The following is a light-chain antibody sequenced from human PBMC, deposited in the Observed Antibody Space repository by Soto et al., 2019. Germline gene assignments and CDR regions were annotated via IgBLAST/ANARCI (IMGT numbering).Light chain of an antibody. CDR2: AAS. Sequence: DIQMTQSPSSLSASVGDRVTITCRASQSISSYLNWYQQKPGKAPSLLIYAASSLQSGVPSRFSGSGSGTDFTLTISSLQPEDFATYYCQQTYSTPLTFGGGTKVEIK. V-gene: IGKV1-39*01. CDR3: QQTYSTPLT. CDR1: QSISSY. J-gene: IGKJ4*01.